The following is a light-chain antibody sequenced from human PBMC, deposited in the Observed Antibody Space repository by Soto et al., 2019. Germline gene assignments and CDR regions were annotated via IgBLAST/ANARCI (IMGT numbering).Light chain of an antibody. CDR1: SSDIGGYQF. Sequence: QSVLTQPASVSGSPGQSITISCTGTSSDIGGYQFVSWYQQHPGKAPKLMIYDVSNRPSGVSSRFSGSKSGNTASLTISGLQAGDEAVYYCSSYRTSSTRVFGGGTKLTV. J-gene: IGLJ3*02. V-gene: IGLV2-14*03. CDR2: DVS. CDR3: SSYRTSSTRV.